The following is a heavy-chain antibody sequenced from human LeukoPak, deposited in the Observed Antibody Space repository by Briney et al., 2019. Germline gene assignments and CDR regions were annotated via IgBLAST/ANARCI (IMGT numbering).Heavy chain of an antibody. J-gene: IGHJ5*02. CDR2: INTNTGNP. D-gene: IGHD3-22*01. CDR3: ARGGKLTMIVVVPNWFDP. V-gene: IGHV7-4-1*02. Sequence: ASVKVSCKASGYTFTSYAMNWVRQAPGQGLEWMGWINTNTGNPTYAQGFTGRFVFSLDTSVSTAYLQISSLKAEDTAVYYCARGGKLTMIVVVPNWFDPWGQGTLVTVSS. CDR1: GYTFTSYA.